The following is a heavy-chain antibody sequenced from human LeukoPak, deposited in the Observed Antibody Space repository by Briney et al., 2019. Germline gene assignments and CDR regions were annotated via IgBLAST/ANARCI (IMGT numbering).Heavy chain of an antibody. V-gene: IGHV3-23*01. Sequence: ETLSLTCAVYGGSFSGYYWNWIRQAPGKGLEWVSGISGRGGNTYYADSVKGRFTISRDNSKNTLYLQMSSLRADDTAIYYCAKDLNRVTLTGMAPGRGIDYWGQGVLVTVSS. CDR3: AKDLNRVTLTGMAPGRGIDY. CDR2: ISGRGGNT. J-gene: IGHJ4*02. CDR1: GGSFSGYY. D-gene: IGHD3-22*01.